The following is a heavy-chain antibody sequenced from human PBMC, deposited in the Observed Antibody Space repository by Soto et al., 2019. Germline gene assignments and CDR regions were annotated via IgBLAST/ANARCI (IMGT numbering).Heavy chain of an antibody. Sequence: PGESLKISCKGSGYSFSTYWIAWVRQMPGKGLEWMRIIYPGDSDTRYSPSLQGQVTISADKSINTAYLQWSSLKASDTAMYYCARRSGSFGKNWFDSWGQGTLVTVSS. CDR1: GYSFSTYW. J-gene: IGHJ5*01. D-gene: IGHD3-10*01. V-gene: IGHV5-51*01. CDR3: ARRSGSFGKNWFDS. CDR2: IYPGDSDT.